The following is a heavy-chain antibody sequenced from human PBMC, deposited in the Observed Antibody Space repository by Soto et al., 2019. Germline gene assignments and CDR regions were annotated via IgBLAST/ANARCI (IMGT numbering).Heavy chain of an antibody. J-gene: IGHJ6*02. CDR1: DGSTSSYY. CDR3: ARDYCSGGSCYSTPYWYYGMDV. D-gene: IGHD2-15*01. V-gene: IGHV4-59*01. CDR2: IYYSGST. Sequence: SETLSLTCTVSDGSTSSYYWCWIRQTSGKGLEWIGYIYYSGSTNYNPSLKSRVTISVDTSKNQFSLKLSSVTAADTAVYYCARDYCSGGSCYSTPYWYYGMDVWGQGTAVTVSS.